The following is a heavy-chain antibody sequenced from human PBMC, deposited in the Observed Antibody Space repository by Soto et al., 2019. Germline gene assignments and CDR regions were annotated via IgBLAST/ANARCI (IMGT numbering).Heavy chain of an antibody. V-gene: IGHV1-69*01. CDR1: GGTFSSYA. CDR2: IIPIFGTA. J-gene: IGHJ6*02. Sequence: QVQLVQSGAEVKEPGSSVKVSCKASGGTFSSYAISWVRQAPGQGLEWMGGIIPIFGTANYAQKFQGRVTITADESTSTAYMELSSLRSEDTAVYYCARYTVTTTHYYYYYGMDVWGQGTTVTVSS. D-gene: IGHD4-17*01. CDR3: ARYTVTTTHYYYYYGMDV.